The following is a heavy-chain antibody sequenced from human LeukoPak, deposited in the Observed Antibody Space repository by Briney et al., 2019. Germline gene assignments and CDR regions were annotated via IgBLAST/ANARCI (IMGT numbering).Heavy chain of an antibody. Sequence: GRSLRLSCAASGFTFSSYWMSWVRQAPGKGLEWVANIKQDGSEKYYVDSVKGRFTISRDNAKNSLYLQMNSLRAEDTAVYYCAREWGDCSSTSCYGMTFDYWGQGTLVTVSS. CDR1: GFTFSSYW. J-gene: IGHJ4*02. D-gene: IGHD2-2*01. CDR2: IKQDGSEK. V-gene: IGHV3-7*03. CDR3: AREWGDCSSTSCYGMTFDY.